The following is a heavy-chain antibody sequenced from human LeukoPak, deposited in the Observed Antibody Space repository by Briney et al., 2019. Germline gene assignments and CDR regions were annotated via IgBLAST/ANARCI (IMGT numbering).Heavy chain of an antibody. V-gene: IGHV5-51*01. J-gene: IGHJ4*02. D-gene: IGHD3-10*01. CDR3: AGRGWGYSFDY. CDR2: VSSGASDT. Sequence: GESLKISCKGSGYTFTNYWIGWVRQMPGKGLEWMGTVSSGASDTIYSPSFQGQVSISADRSINTAYLQWSSLKASDTAMYFCAGRGWGYSFDYWGQGTLVTVSS. CDR1: GYTFTNYW.